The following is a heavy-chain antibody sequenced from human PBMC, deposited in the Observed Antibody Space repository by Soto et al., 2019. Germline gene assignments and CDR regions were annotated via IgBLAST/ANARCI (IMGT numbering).Heavy chain of an antibody. CDR3: ARVAYCSGGSCYSGYYYGVDV. V-gene: IGHV4-39*07. CDR1: GGSISSSSYY. J-gene: IGHJ6*02. CDR2: IFYSGST. Sequence: SETLSLTCTVSGGSISSSSYYWGWIRQPPGKGLEWIGSIFYSGSTYYNPSLKSRVTISVDTSKNQFSLKLSSVTAADTAVYYCARVAYCSGGSCYSGYYYGVDVWGQGTTVTVSS. D-gene: IGHD2-15*01.